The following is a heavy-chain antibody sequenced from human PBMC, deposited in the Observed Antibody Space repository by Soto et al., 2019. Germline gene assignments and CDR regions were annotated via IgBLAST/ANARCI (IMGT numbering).Heavy chain of an antibody. D-gene: IGHD3-10*01. CDR1: GGSISSGGYY. CDR2: IYYSGST. J-gene: IGHJ4*02. Sequence: PSETLSLTCTVSGGSISSGGYYWSWIRQHPGRGLEWIGYIYYSGSTYYNPSLKSRVTISVDTSKNQFSLKLSSVTAADTAVYYCARLGHPYYYNSGSSGGFDYWGQGTLVTVSS. V-gene: IGHV4-31*03. CDR3: ARLGHPYYYNSGSSGGFDY.